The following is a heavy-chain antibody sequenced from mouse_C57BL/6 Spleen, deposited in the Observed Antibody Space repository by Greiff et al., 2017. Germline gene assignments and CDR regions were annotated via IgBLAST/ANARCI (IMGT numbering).Heavy chain of an antibody. CDR1: GYTFTDYE. D-gene: IGHD4-1*01. CDR2: IDPETGGT. J-gene: IGHJ2*01. V-gene: IGHV1-15*01. Sequence: VKLMESGAELVRPGASVTLSCKASGYTFTDYEMHWVKQTPVHGLEWIGAIDPETGGTAYNQKFKGKAILTADKSSSTAYMELRSLTSEDSAVYYCTRRGWDGSYYFDYWGQGTTLTVSS. CDR3: TRRGWDGSYYFDY.